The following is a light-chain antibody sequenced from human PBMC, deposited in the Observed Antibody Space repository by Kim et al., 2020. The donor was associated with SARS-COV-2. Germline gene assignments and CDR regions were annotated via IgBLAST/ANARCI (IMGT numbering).Light chain of an antibody. CDR2: DNN. CDR3: GTWDSSLSAGV. J-gene: IGLJ3*02. CDR1: SSNIGNNY. V-gene: IGLV1-51*01. Sequence: QSVLTQPPSVSAAPGQKVTISCSGSSSNIGNNYVSWYQQLPGTAPKLLIYDNNKRPSGIPDRFSGSKSGTSATLGITGPQTGDEADYYCGTWDSSLSAGVFGGGTQLTFL.